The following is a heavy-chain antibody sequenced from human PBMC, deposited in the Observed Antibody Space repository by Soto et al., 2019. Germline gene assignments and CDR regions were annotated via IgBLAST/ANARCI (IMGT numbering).Heavy chain of an antibody. V-gene: IGHV4-39*02. J-gene: IGHJ4*02. D-gene: IGHD2-15*01. CDR2: IYYSGNT. CDR3: AREGGRYCSGGSCQVDY. CDR1: GGSISSSSYY. Sequence: QLQLQESGPGLVKPSETLSLTCTVSGGSISSSSYYWGWIRQPPGKGLEWIGSIYYSGNTYYTPSLKSRVTISVDQSKNQFSLKLSSVTAADTAVYYCAREGGRYCSGGSCQVDYWGQGTLVTVSS.